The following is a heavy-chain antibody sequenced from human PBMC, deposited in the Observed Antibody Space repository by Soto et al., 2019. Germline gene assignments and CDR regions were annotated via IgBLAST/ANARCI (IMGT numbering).Heavy chain of an antibody. V-gene: IGHV1-69*01. Sequence: QVQLVQSGAEVKKPGSSVKVSCKASGGTFSSYAISWVRQAPGQGLEWMGGIIPIFGTANYAQKFQGRVTITADESTSTAYMELSSLRSEDTAVYYCARRKGGVTMVRGPHYGMDVWGQGTTVTVSS. CDR3: ARRKGGVTMVRGPHYGMDV. D-gene: IGHD3-10*01. J-gene: IGHJ6*02. CDR1: GGTFSSYA. CDR2: IIPIFGTA.